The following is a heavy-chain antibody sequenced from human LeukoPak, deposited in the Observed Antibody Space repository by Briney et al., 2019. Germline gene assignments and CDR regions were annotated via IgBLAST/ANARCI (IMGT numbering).Heavy chain of an antibody. CDR2: IKQDGSEK. V-gene: IGHV3-7*01. J-gene: IGHJ5*02. CDR3: ARDGGDYGDYGINWFDP. CDR1: GFTFSSYW. Sequence: GGSLRLSCAASGFTFSSYWISWVCQAPGKGLEWVANIKQDGSEKYYVDSVKGRFTISRDNAKNSLYLQMNSLRAEDTAVYYCARDGGDYGDYGINWFDPWGQGTLVTVSS. D-gene: IGHD4-17*01.